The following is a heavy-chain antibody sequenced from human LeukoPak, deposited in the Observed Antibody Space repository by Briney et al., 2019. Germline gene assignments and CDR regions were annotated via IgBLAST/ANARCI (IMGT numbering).Heavy chain of an antibody. Sequence: SETLSLTCAVYGGSFSGYYWSWIRQPPGKGLEWIGEVNHSGSTNYNPSLKSRVTISVDTSKNQFSLKLSSVTGADTAVYYCARSPRGWYQEALDYWGQGTLVTVSS. CDR3: ARSPRGWYQEALDY. V-gene: IGHV4-34*01. CDR1: GGSFSGYY. CDR2: VNHSGST. J-gene: IGHJ4*02. D-gene: IGHD6-19*01.